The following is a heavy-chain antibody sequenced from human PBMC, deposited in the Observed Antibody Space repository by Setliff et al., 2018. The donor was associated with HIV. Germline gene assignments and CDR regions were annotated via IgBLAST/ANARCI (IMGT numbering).Heavy chain of an antibody. D-gene: IGHD3-22*01. J-gene: IGHJ4*02. CDR2: IYSDGSST. CDR3: AKGFSRIVAVISDY. CDR1: GFTFSTYA. V-gene: IGHV3-23*03. Sequence: GGSLRLSCVASGFTFSTYAMSWVRQVPGKGLEWVSVIYSDGSSTYYADSVKGRFTISRDNSKNTLYLQMNSLRAEDTAIYYCAKGFSRIVAVISDYWGLGTLVTVPQ.